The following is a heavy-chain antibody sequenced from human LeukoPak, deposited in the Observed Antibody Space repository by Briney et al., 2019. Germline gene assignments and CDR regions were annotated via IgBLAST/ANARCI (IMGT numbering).Heavy chain of an antibody. CDR1: GVTFSNAW. CDR3: IPRWGMAGGY. D-gene: IGHD3-16*01. J-gene: IGHJ4*02. Sequence: GGSLRLSWAASGVTFSNAWVSWVRQAPGKGVGGVGRIKSKTDGGTTDYAAPVKGRFTISRDDSKNTLYLQMNSLKTEDTAVYYCIPRWGMAGGYWGQGTLVTVSS. CDR2: IKSKTDGGTT. V-gene: IGHV3-15*01.